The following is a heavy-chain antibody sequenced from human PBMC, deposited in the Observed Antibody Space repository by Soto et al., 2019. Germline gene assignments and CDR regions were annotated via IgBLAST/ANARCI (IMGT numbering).Heavy chain of an antibody. CDR1: DFAFNGAW. J-gene: IGHJ4*02. Sequence: EVQLVESGGGLVKPGGSLRLSCAASDFAFNGAWMSWVRQAPGKGLEWVGRIKSKTDGETTDYAAPVKGRFTISSDDSRNTLFLQMNSLTTEDTAVYYCTTDGHFVYWGQGTLVTVSS. CDR2: IKSKTDGETT. V-gene: IGHV3-15*01. CDR3: TTDGHFVY.